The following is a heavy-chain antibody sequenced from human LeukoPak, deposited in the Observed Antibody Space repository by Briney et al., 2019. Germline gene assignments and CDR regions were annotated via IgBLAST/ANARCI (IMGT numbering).Heavy chain of an antibody. CDR3: ARDILTGSSRDADY. V-gene: IGHV1-69*04. D-gene: IGHD3-9*01. J-gene: IGHJ4*02. CDR2: IIPILGIA. Sequence: GASVKVSCKASGGTFSSYAISWVRQAPGQGLEWMGRIIPILGIANYAQKFQGRVTITADKSTSTAYMELSSLRSEDTAVYYCARDILTGSSRDADYWGQGTLVTVSS. CDR1: GGTFSSYA.